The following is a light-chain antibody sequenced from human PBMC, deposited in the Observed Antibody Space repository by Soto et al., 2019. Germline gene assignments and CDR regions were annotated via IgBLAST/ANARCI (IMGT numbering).Light chain of an antibody. CDR1: QSVLYSSDNKNY. CDR2: WAS. Sequence: DIVLTQSPDSLAVSLGERATINCKSSQSVLYSSDNKNYLVWYQQKPGQPPKLLIYWASTRESGVPDRFSGSGSGTDFTLTISSLQADDVAVYYCQQYYSSPLTFGGGTKVEIK. J-gene: IGKJ4*01. CDR3: QQYYSSPLT. V-gene: IGKV4-1*01.